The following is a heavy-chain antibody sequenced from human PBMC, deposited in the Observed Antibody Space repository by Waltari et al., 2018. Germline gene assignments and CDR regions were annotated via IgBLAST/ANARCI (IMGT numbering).Heavy chain of an antibody. Sequence: QVQLQESGPGLVKPSETLSLTCTVSGGSISSHYWSWIRQPPGKGLEWIGYIYYSGSTNYNPSLKGRVTISVDTSKNQFSLKLSSVTAADTAVYYCARVAYCGGDCYFRYFDYWGQGTLVTVSS. CDR2: IYYSGST. CDR1: GGSISSHY. V-gene: IGHV4-59*11. D-gene: IGHD2-21*01. J-gene: IGHJ4*02. CDR3: ARVAYCGGDCYFRYFDY.